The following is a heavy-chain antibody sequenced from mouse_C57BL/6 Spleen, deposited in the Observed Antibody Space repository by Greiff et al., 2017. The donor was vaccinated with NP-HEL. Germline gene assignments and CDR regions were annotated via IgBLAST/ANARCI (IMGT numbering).Heavy chain of an antibody. CDR1: GYSITSGYY. J-gene: IGHJ4*01. Sequence: EVKLMESGPGLVKPSQSLSLTCSVTGYSITSGYYWNWIRQFPGNKLEWMGYISYDGSNNYNPSLKNRISITRDTSKNQFFLKLNAVTTEDTATYYCARDHGNYPYYAMDYWGQGTSVTVSS. CDR2: ISYDGSN. D-gene: IGHD2-1*01. V-gene: IGHV3-6*01. CDR3: ARDHGNYPYYAMDY.